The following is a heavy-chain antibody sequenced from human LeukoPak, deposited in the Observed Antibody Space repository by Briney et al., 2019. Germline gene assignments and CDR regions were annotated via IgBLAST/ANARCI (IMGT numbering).Heavy chain of an antibody. Sequence: SETLSLTCAVYGGSFSGYYWSWIRQPPGKGLEWIGEINPSGSTNYNPSLKSRVTISVDTSKNQFSLKLSSVTAADTAVYYCASKITMVRGVMGPTYYYYYGMDVWGQGTTVTVSS. J-gene: IGHJ6*02. CDR3: ASKITMVRGVMGPTYYYYYGMDV. D-gene: IGHD3-10*01. CDR1: GGSFSGYY. CDR2: INPSGST. V-gene: IGHV4-34*01.